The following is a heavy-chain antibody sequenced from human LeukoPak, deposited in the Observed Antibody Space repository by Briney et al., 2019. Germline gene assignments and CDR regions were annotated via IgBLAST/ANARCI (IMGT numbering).Heavy chain of an antibody. CDR2: IMQDGSVQ. V-gene: IGHV3-7*01. Sequence: PGGSLRLSCAASGFTFSSYAMSWVRQAPGKGLEWVANIMQDGSVQHYVDSVKGRFTISRDNAKNSLYLQTNSLRAEDTALYYCARDYTATGGMDVWGQGTTVTVS. CDR3: ARDYTATGGMDV. CDR1: GFTFSSYA. D-gene: IGHD2-21*02. J-gene: IGHJ6*02.